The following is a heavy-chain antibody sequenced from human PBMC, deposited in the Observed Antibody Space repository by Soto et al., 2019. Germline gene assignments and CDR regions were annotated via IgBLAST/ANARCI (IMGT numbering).Heavy chain of an antibody. Sequence: GSGPTLVNPTQTLTLTCTFSGFSLTTSGVGVGWIRQPPGRALEWLALIYWDDDKRYSPSLKSRLTITKDTSKNQVVLTMTNMDPADTATYYCARSLEGDSSGYYHIDYWGQGTLVTVSS. V-gene: IGHV2-5*02. J-gene: IGHJ4*02. CDR2: IYWDDDK. CDR3: ARSLEGDSSGYYHIDY. CDR1: GFSLTTSGVG. D-gene: IGHD3-22*01.